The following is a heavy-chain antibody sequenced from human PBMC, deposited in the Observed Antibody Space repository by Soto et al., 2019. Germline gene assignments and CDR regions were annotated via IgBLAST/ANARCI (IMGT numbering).Heavy chain of an antibody. CDR3: STDYYSSLVVVRFAS. Sequence: PGGSLRLSCAASGFTLSNAWINWVRQAPGKGLEWVGRIKSKTDGGTPDYAAPVKGRFAISRDDSKNMVYLQMNSLKTEDTGIYYFSTDYYSSLVVVRFASRGHGALVTV. CDR2: IKSKTDGGTP. J-gene: IGHJ1*01. CDR1: GFTLSNAW. V-gene: IGHV3-15*07. D-gene: IGHD3-10*01.